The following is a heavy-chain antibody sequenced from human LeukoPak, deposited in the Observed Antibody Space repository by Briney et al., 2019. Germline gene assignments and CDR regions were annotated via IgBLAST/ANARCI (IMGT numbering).Heavy chain of an antibody. CDR2: ISSSSSSI. CDR3: ARGHSSSWYYFDY. V-gene: IGHV3-21*01. J-gene: IGHJ4*02. CDR1: GFTFSSYN. D-gene: IGHD6-13*01. Sequence: GGSLRLSCAASGFTFSSYNMNWVRQAPVKGLEWVSSISSSSSSIYYVDSVKGRFTISRDNAKNSLYLQMNSLRAEDTAVYYCARGHSSSWYYFDYWGQGTLVTVSS.